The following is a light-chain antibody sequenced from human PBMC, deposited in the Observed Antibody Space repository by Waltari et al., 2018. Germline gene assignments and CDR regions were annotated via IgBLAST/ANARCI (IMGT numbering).Light chain of an antibody. CDR2: DAS. CDR1: HSVSNL. V-gene: IGKV3-11*01. Sequence: EVVLTQSTATLSLSPGESATLSCRASHSVSNLLAWYQQKPGQAPRLLIYDASNTATGIPARFSGSGSGTDFTLTISSLEPEDFAVYYCQQRRTWPLTFGGGTTVEI. CDR3: QQRRTWPLT. J-gene: IGKJ4*01.